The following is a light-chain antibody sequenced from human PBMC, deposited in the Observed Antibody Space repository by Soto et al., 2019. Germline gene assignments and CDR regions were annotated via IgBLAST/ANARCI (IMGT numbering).Light chain of an antibody. CDR2: EVS. J-gene: IGLJ1*01. Sequence: QSALTQPPSASGSPGQSFTLSCTGTSSDVGGYNYVSWYQQHPGKAPKLMIYEVSKRPSGVPDLVSSSKSGNTASLTVSGLQAEDEADYYCSSYAGSLYVFGTGTKLTVL. CDR1: SSDVGGYNY. CDR3: SSYAGSLYV. V-gene: IGLV2-8*01.